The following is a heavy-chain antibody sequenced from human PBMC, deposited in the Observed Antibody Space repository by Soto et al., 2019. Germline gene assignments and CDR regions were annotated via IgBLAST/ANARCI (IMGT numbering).Heavy chain of an antibody. Sequence: GGSLRLSCAASGFTFSSYAMSWVRQAPGKGLEWVSAISGSGGSTYYADSVKGRFTISRDNSKNTLYLQMNSLRAEDTAVYYCAKDLPRHCSSTRCYKSNDAFDIWAQGTMVTVSS. J-gene: IGHJ3*02. CDR2: ISGSGGST. CDR1: GFTFSSYA. D-gene: IGHD2-2*01. V-gene: IGHV3-23*01. CDR3: AKDLPRHCSSTRCYKSNDAFDI.